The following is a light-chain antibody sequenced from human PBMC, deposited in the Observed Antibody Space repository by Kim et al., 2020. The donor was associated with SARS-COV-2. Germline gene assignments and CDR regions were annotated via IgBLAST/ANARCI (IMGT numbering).Light chain of an antibody. Sequence: ATINFKSSQTVLYTSNNNNYLAWFQQKPGQPPKLLIYWASTRESGVPDRFRGTGSGTDFTLTISSVQAEDVAVYYCQQYYTTPITFGQGTRLEIK. V-gene: IGKV4-1*01. J-gene: IGKJ5*01. CDR1: QTVLYTSNNNNY. CDR2: WAS. CDR3: QQYYTTPIT.